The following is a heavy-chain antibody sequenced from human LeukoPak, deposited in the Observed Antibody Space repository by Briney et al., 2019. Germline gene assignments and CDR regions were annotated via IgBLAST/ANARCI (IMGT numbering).Heavy chain of an antibody. Sequence: GGSLRLSCAASGFTFSSYAMHWVRQAPGKGLEWVAVISYNGGNKYYADSVKGRFTIDRDNSKNTVYLQMNSLRVEDTSAYYCARGGAKGSFDYWGQGILVTVSS. CDR3: ARGGAKGSFDY. CDR1: GFTFSSYA. J-gene: IGHJ4*02. V-gene: IGHV3-30*04. CDR2: ISYNGGNK.